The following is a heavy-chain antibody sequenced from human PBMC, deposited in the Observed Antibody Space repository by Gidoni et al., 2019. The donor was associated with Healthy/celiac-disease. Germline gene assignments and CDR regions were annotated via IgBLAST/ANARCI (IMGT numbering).Heavy chain of an antibody. J-gene: IGHJ4*02. Sequence: QVQLVESGGGVVQPGRSLRLSCSASGFTFSSYGMHWVRQAPGKGLEWVAVISYDGSNKYYADSVKGRFTISRDNSKNTLYLQMNSLRDEDTAVYYCAKALSRRYDFDYWGQGTLVTVSS. V-gene: IGHV3-30*18. D-gene: IGHD5-12*01. CDR3: AKALSRRYDFDY. CDR2: ISYDGSNK. CDR1: GFTFSSYG.